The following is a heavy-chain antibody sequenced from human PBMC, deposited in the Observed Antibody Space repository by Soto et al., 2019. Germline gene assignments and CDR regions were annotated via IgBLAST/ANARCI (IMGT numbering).Heavy chain of an antibody. CDR3: AKNNGDYVILGNAFDI. Sequence: GGSLRLSCAASGFTFSSYGMHWVRQAPGKGLEWVAVISYDGSNKYYADSVKGRFTISRDNSKNTLYLQMNSLRAEDTAVYYCAKNNGDYVILGNAFDIWGQGTMVTVSS. D-gene: IGHD4-17*01. CDR2: ISYDGSNK. V-gene: IGHV3-30*18. J-gene: IGHJ3*02. CDR1: GFTFSSYG.